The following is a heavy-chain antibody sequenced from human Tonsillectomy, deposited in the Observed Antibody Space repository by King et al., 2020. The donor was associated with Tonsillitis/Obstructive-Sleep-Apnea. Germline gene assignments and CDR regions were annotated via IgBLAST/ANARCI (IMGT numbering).Heavy chain of an antibody. CDR2: FYSGGST. V-gene: IGHV3-66*01. CDR1: GFTVSSNY. CDR3: ARRDDY. Sequence: GQRGEEGGGLVQPGGSGRLSCAASGFTVSSNYMSWVRQATGKGLEWVSVFYSGGSTYYADSVKGRFTISRDNSKNTLYLQMNSLRAEDTAVYYCARRDDYWGQGTLVTVSS. J-gene: IGHJ4*02.